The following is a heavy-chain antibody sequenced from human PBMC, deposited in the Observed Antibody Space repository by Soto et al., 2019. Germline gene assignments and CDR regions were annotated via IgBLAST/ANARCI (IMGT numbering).Heavy chain of an antibody. CDR3: ARTAVDAFDI. CDR2: IYYGGST. CDR1: GGSISSSSYY. D-gene: IGHD2-21*02. J-gene: IGHJ3*02. Sequence: QLQLQESGPGLVKPSETLSLTCTVSGGSISSSSYYWGWIRQPPGKGLEWVGSIYYGGSTYYNPSLKSRVTISVDTSKNQFSLKLSSVTAADTAVYYCARTAVDAFDIWGQGTMVTVSS. V-gene: IGHV4-39*01.